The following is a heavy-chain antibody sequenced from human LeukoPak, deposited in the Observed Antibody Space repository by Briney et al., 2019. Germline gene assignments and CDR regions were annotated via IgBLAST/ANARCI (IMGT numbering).Heavy chain of an antibody. J-gene: IGHJ3*02. V-gene: IGHV4-34*01. CDR3: ARASPMIVVVITNDAFDI. Sequence: SETLSLTCAVYGGSFSGYYWSWIRQPPGKGLEWIGEINHSGSTNYNPSLKSRVTISVDTSENQFSLKLSSVTAADTAVYYCARASPMIVVVITNDAFDIWGQGTMVTVSS. CDR1: GGSFSGYY. CDR2: INHSGST. D-gene: IGHD3-22*01.